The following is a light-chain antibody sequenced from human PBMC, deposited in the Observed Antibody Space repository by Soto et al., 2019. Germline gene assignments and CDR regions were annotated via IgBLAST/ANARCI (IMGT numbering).Light chain of an antibody. CDR3: QQSYSSPLT. CDR1: QSIRNY. Sequence: DIQMTQSPSSLSASVRDRVTITCRASQSIRNYLNWYQQKPGTAPKLLIYGASNLQTGIPSRFSGSGSGTDFTLTISSLQPEDFATYYCQQSYSSPLTFGPGTKVVIK. J-gene: IGKJ3*01. V-gene: IGKV1-39*01. CDR2: GAS.